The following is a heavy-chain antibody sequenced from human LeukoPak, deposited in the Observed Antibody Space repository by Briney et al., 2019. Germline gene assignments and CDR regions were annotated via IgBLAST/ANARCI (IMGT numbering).Heavy chain of an antibody. Sequence: SETLSLTCTVSGGSVSSGSYYWSWIRQPPGKGLEWIGYIYYSGSTNYNPSLKSRVTISVDTSKNQFSLKLSSVTAADTAVYYCARDGGVWYGIGYWGQGTLVTVSS. CDR2: IYYSGST. V-gene: IGHV4-61*01. J-gene: IGHJ4*02. CDR1: GGSVSSGSYY. D-gene: IGHD6-19*01. CDR3: ARDGGVWYGIGY.